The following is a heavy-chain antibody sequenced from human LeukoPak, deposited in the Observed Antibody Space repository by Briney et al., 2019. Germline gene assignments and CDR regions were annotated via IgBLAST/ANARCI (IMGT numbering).Heavy chain of an antibody. D-gene: IGHD4-17*01. CDR1: GFTFSWYS. CDR3: ARVLNDYGDYVFDY. V-gene: IGHV3-48*01. Sequence: GGSLRLSCAASGFTFSWYSMSWVRQAPGKGLEWVSYISSSSSTIYNADSVKGRFTISRDNAKNSLYLQMNSLRAEDTAVYYCARVLNDYGDYVFDYWGQGTLVTVSS. J-gene: IGHJ4*02. CDR2: ISSSSSTI.